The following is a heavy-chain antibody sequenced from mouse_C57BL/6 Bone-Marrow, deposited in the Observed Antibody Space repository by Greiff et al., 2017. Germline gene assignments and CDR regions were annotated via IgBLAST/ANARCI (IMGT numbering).Heavy chain of an antibody. V-gene: IGHV1-85*01. CDR3: ARRYTLY. D-gene: IGHD1-1*01. CDR1: GYTFTSYY. Sequence: QVHVKQSGPELVKPGASVKLSCKASGYTFTSYYINWVKQRPGQGLEWIGWIYPRDGSTKYNEKFKGKATLTVDTSSSTAYMELHSLTSEDSAVYFCARRYTLYWGQGTTLTVSS. CDR2: IYPRDGST. J-gene: IGHJ2*01.